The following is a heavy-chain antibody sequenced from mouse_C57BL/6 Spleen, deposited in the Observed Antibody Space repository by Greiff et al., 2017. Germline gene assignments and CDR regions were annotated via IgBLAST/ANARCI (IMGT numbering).Heavy chain of an antibody. V-gene: IGHV1-54*01. CDR3: ARSPTTVVAPFDY. CDR1: GYAFTNYL. Sequence: LQESGAELVRPGTSVKVSCKASGYAFTNYLIEWVKQRPGQGLEWIGVINPGSGGTNYNEKFKGKATLTADKSSSTAYMQLSSLTSEDSAVYFGARSPTTVVAPFDYWGQGTTLTVSS. CDR2: INPGSGGT. D-gene: IGHD1-1*01. J-gene: IGHJ2*01.